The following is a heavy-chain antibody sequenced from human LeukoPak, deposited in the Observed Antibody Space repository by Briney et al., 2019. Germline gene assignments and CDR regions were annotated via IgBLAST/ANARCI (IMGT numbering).Heavy chain of an antibody. CDR2: ISGDAGST. J-gene: IGHJ3*01. V-gene: IGHV3-43*02. D-gene: IGHD2-2*03. CDR1: GFSFDDYA. CDR3: AKVIGYCSGTSCSLFDDAFDV. Sequence: PGGSLRLSCAASGFSFDDYAMHWVRQAPGKGLEWVSLISGDAGSTYYADSVRGRFSISRDNSKNSLFLQMNSLRTEDTAFYFCAKVIGYCSGTSCSLFDDAFDVWGQGTMVTVSS.